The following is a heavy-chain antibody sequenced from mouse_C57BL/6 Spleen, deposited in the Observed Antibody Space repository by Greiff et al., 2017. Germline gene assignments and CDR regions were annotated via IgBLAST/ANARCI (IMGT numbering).Heavy chain of an antibody. CDR3: ARSTMVTALDY. CDR2: IDPEDGET. J-gene: IGHJ2*01. D-gene: IGHD2-2*01. CDR1: GFNIKDYY. Sequence: VHVKQSGAELVKPGASVKLSCTASGFNIKDYYMHWVKQRTEQGLEWIGRIDPEDGETKYAPKFPGKATITADTSSNTAYLQRSSLTSEDTAVYYCARSTMVTALDYWGQGTTLTVSS. V-gene: IGHV14-2*01.